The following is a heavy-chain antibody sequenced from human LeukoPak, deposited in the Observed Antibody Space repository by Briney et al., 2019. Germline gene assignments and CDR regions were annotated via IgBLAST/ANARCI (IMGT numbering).Heavy chain of an antibody. V-gene: IGHV3-74*01. CDR1: GLTFTSYW. J-gene: IGHJ4*02. CDR2: INGDGGST. Sequence: GGSLRLSCAASGLTFTSYWMHWVRQAPGKGLVWVSRINGDGGSTSYADSVKGRFTISRDNAKNTLYLQMNSLRAEDTAVYYCARSPSVAGGFDYWGQGTLVTVSS. CDR3: ARSPSVAGGFDY. D-gene: IGHD6-19*01.